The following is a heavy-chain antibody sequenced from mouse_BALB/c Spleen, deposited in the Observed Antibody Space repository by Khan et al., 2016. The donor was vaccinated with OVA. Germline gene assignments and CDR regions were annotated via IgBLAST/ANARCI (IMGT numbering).Heavy chain of an antibody. Sequence: EVQLQESGPSLVKPSQTLSLTCSVTGDSITSGYWSWIRKFPGNKLEYMGYMIFSGNTYYNPSLKSRISITRHTSKNQYYLQLNSVTTEDTATYYCARATYRYAFAYWGQGTLVTVSA. J-gene: IGHJ3*01. V-gene: IGHV3-8*02. CDR3: ARATYRYAFAY. D-gene: IGHD2-14*01. CDR2: MIFSGNT. CDR1: GDSITSGY.